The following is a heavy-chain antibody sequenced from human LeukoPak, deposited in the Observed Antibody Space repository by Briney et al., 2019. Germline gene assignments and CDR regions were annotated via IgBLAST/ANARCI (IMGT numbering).Heavy chain of an antibody. CDR3: ARDLNMNGFDY. CDR1: GGSISSSSYY. Sequence: TPSETLSLTCTVSGGSISSSSYYWGWIRQPPGKGLEWIGSIYYSGSTYYNPSLKSRVTISVDTSKNQFSLKLSSVTAADTAVYYCARDLNMNGFDYWGQGTLVTVSS. V-gene: IGHV4-39*07. CDR2: IYYSGST. J-gene: IGHJ4*02. D-gene: IGHD1-1*01.